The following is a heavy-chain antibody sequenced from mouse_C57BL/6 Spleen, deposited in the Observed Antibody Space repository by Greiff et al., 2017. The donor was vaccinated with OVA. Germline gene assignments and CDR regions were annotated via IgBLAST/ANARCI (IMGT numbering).Heavy chain of an antibody. D-gene: IGHD2-2*01. V-gene: IGHV1-80*01. CDR2: IYPGDGDT. CDR3: ARGLPNYFDY. CDR1: GYAFSSYW. Sequence: VQGVESGAELVKPGASVKISCKASGYAFSSYWMNWVKQRPGKGLEWIGQIYPGDGDTNYNGKFKGKATLTADKSSSTAYMQLSSLTSEDSAVYFCARGLPNYFDYWGQGTTLTVSS. J-gene: IGHJ2*01.